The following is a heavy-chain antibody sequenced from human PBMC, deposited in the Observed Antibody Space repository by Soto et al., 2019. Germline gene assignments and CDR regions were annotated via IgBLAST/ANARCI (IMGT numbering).Heavy chain of an antibody. CDR3: ARYRREAVAGYTLDN. Sequence: ASETHCHTSTVSDGYIIGNYGTWIRQPTGKGLEWIGYVYNSGSTNYNPSLKSRVTISEDTSKSQFSLKVNSMTAADTAVYYCARYRREAVAGYTLDNWGQGTLVTVSS. D-gene: IGHD6-13*01. CDR2: VYNSGST. J-gene: IGHJ4*02. CDR1: DGYIIGNY. V-gene: IGHV4-59*01.